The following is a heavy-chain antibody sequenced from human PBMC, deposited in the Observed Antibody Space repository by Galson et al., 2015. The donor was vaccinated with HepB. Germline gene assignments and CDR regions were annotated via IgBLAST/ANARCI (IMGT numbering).Heavy chain of an antibody. CDR1: GFTFSSYG. CDR2: IWYDGSNK. CDR3: ARDRRVRAAAGRYFDL. J-gene: IGHJ2*01. V-gene: IGHV3-33*08. D-gene: IGHD6-13*01. Sequence: SLRLSCAASGFTFSSYGMHWVRQAPGKGLEWVAVIWYDGSNKYYADSVKGRFTISRDNSKNTLYLQMNSLRAEDTAVYYCARDRRVRAAAGRYFDLWGRGTLVTVSS.